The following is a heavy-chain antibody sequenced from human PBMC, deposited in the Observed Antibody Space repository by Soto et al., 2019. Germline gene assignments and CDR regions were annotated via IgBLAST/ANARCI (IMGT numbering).Heavy chain of an antibody. CDR2: ISGSGGST. V-gene: IGHV3-23*01. CDR1: GFTFSSYA. CDR3: ANPVAHSGYDYGVSPPGPAAGTDY. Sequence: GGSLRLSCAASGFTFSSYAMSWVRQAPGKGLEWVSAISGSGGSTYYAGSVKGRFTISRDNSKNTLYLQMNSLRAEDTAVYYCANPVAHSGYDYGVSPPGPAAGTDYWGQGTLVTVSS. J-gene: IGHJ4*02. D-gene: IGHD5-12*01.